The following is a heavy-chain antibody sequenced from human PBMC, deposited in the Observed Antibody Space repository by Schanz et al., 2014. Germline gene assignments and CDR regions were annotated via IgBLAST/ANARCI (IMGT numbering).Heavy chain of an antibody. J-gene: IGHJ3*02. D-gene: IGHD6-19*01. Sequence: EVQLVESGGDVVQPGRSLRLSCAASGFTFSSYWMHWVRQAPGKGLVWISRINSDGSTTIYADSVKGRFTISRDNSKNTLYLQMNSLIAEDTAVYYCAKCIGWYGRCAFDIWGQGTMVTVSS. V-gene: IGHV3-74*02. CDR3: AKCIGWYGRCAFDI. CDR1: GFTFSSYW. CDR2: INSDGSTT.